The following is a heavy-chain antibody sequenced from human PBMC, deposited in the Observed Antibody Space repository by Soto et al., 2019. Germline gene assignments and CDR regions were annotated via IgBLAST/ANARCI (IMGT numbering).Heavy chain of an antibody. Sequence: GASVKVSCKASGYTFTGYYMHWVRQAPGQGLEWMGWINPNSGGTNYAQKFQGWVTMTRDTSISTAYMELSRLRSDDTAVYYCARGSKNDYGDYASFMDAFDIWGQGTRVTVSS. D-gene: IGHD4-17*01. CDR3: ARGSKNDYGDYASFMDAFDI. V-gene: IGHV1-2*04. CDR2: INPNSGGT. J-gene: IGHJ3*02. CDR1: GYTFTGYY.